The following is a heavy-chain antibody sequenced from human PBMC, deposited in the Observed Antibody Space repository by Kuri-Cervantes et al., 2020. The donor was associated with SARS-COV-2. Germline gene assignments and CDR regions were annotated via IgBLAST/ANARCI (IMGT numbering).Heavy chain of an antibody. V-gene: IGHV3-30-3*01. D-gene: IGHD6-19*01. Sequence: GESLKISCAASGFTFSSYAMHWVRQAPGKGLEWVAVISYDGSNKYYADSVKGRFTISRDNSKNTLYLQMNSLRAEDTAVYYCARDPEYSSGWYERGYYFDSWGQGTLVTVSS. CDR2: ISYDGSNK. CDR1: GFTFSSYA. CDR3: ARDPEYSSGWYERGYYFDS. J-gene: IGHJ4*02.